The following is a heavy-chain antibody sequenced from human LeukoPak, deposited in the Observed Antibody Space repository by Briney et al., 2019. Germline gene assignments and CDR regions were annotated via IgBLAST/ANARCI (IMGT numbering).Heavy chain of an antibody. J-gene: IGHJ4*02. D-gene: IGHD3-10*01. Sequence: SETLSLTCTVSGGSISSYYWSWIRQPPGKGLEWIGYIYYSGSTNYNPSPKSRVTISVDTSKNQFSLKLSSVTAADTAVYYCARCEVRGVPDYWGQGTLVTVSS. CDR1: GGSISSYY. CDR2: IYYSGST. V-gene: IGHV4-59*01. CDR3: ARCEVRGVPDY.